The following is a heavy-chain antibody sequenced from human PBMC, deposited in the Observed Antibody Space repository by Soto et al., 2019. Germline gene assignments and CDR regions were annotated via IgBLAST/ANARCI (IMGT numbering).Heavy chain of an antibody. J-gene: IGHJ3*01. V-gene: IGHV3-53*01. CDR1: GFTFSSND. CDR3: ATRPLLPGAP. CDR2: IYSGGST. Sequence: EVQLVESGGGLIQPGGSLRLSCAASGFTFSSNDMNWVRQAPGKGLEWVSLIYSGGSTYYADSVQGRFTISRDNSKNTLYLQMSSLGAEDTALYYCATRPLLPGAPWGQGTMVTVSS. D-gene: IGHD3-22*01.